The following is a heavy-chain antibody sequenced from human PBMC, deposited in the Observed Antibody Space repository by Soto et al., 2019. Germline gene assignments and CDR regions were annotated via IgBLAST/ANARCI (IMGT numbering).Heavy chain of an antibody. D-gene: IGHD1-26*01. V-gene: IGHV1-69*13. CDR1: GGTFSSYA. CDR3: ASSGSYEAFDY. Sequence: GASVKVSCKASGGTFSSYAISWVRQAPGQGLEWMGGIIPIFGTANYAQKFQGRVTITADESTSTAYMELSSLRSEDTAVYYCASSGSYEAFDYWGQGTLVTVSS. J-gene: IGHJ4*02. CDR2: IIPIFGTA.